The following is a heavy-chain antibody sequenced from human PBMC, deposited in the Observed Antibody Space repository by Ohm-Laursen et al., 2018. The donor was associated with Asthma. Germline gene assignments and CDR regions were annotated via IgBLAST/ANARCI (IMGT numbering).Heavy chain of an antibody. Sequence: SLRLSCAASGFTFSRNWMNWVRQVPGKGLEWVANIKYDGSESSYVDSVKGRFTISRDNAKNSLLLHMNGLRVEDTAVYYCARDSGYSGYHGSYHSYGMDVWGLGTTVTVSS. CDR2: IKYDGSES. D-gene: IGHD5-12*01. V-gene: IGHV3-7*01. CDR3: ARDSGYSGYHGSYHSYGMDV. CDR1: GFTFSRNW. J-gene: IGHJ6*02.